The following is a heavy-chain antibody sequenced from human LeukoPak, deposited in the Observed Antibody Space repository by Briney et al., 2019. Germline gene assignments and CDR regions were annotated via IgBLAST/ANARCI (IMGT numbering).Heavy chain of an antibody. CDR1: GFTISTYE. J-gene: IGHJ5*02. Sequence: GGSLRLSCAASGFTISTYEMNWVRQAPGKGLEWLSYIIGDGTTTQYADSVRDRFTISRDNDKNSLYLQMNGLRADDTAVYYCVRDRGGTYSGDNLFDPWGQGTLVTVSS. CDR3: VRDRGGTYSGDNLFDP. D-gene: IGHD1/OR15-1a*01. V-gene: IGHV3-48*03. CDR2: IIGDGTTT.